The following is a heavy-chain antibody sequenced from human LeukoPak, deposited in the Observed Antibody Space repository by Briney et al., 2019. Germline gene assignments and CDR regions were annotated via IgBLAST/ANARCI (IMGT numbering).Heavy chain of an antibody. J-gene: IGHJ4*02. CDR3: AKDSLTYKVYYFDY. Sequence: GGSLRLSCAASGFTFSSYAMSWVRQAPGKGLEWVSSISGSGNRTYYADSVKGRFTISRDNSKNTLFLQMNSLRAEDTAVYYCAKDSLTYKVYYFDYWGQGTLVTVSS. CDR2: ISGSGNRT. V-gene: IGHV3-23*01. D-gene: IGHD1-14*01. CDR1: GFTFSSYA.